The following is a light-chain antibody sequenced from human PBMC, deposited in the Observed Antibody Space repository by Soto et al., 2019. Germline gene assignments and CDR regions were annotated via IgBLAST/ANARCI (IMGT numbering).Light chain of an antibody. CDR1: QSVSSN. J-gene: IGKJ2*01. V-gene: IGKV3-15*01. CDR3: QQYYSFPYT. CDR2: GAY. Sequence: EIVMTQSPATLSLSPGERATLSCRASQSVSSNLAWYQQKPGQAPRLLIYGAYTRATGIPARFSGSGSGTAFTLTISSLQSEDFATYYCQQYYSFPYTFGQGTKLEIK.